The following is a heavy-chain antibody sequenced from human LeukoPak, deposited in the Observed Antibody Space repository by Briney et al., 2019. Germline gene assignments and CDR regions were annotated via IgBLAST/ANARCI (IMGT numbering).Heavy chain of an antibody. J-gene: IGHJ4*02. CDR3: ARDESITWDPPFDY. CDR2: MTTSGIT. CDR1: GGSISGFF. V-gene: IGHV4-4*07. Sequence: SETLSLTCTVSGGSISGFFWSWIRQPAGKGLEWIGRMTTSGITHYNPALRSRITMSLDTSTNQFSLKLNSVTAADTAVYYCARDESITWDPPFDYWGQGTLVTVSS. D-gene: IGHD1-26*01.